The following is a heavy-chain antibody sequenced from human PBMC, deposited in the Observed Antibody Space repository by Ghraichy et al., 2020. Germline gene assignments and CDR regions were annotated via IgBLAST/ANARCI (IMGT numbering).Heavy chain of an antibody. D-gene: IGHD3-22*01. V-gene: IGHV5-51*01. CDR2: IYPGDSDT. CDR3: ARLLVDSSGYYRKLTYFDY. J-gene: IGHJ4*02. Sequence: GESLNISCKGSGYSFTSYWIGWVRQMPGKGLEWMGIIYPGDSDTRYSPSFQGQVTISADKSISTAYLQWSSLKASDTAMYYCARLLVDSSGYYRKLTYFDYWGQGTLVTVSS. CDR1: GYSFTSYW.